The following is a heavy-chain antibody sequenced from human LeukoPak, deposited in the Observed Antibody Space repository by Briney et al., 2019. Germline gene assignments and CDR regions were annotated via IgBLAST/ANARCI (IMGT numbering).Heavy chain of an antibody. D-gene: IGHD4-17*01. CDR3: AADPLWGDYGDHLGDHDAFDI. J-gene: IGHJ3*02. Sequence: SVKVSRKASGFTFTSSAVQWVRQARGQRLEWIGWIVVGSGNTNYAQKFQERVTITRDMSTSTAYMELSSLRSEDTAVYYCAADPLWGDYGDHLGDHDAFDIWGQGTMVTVSS. CDR2: IVVGSGNT. V-gene: IGHV1-58*01. CDR1: GFTFTSSA.